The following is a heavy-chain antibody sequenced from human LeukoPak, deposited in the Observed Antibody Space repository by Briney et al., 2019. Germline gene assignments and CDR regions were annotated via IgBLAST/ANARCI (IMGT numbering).Heavy chain of an antibody. CDR1: GFTFSSNT. J-gene: IGHJ4*02. CDR3: ARVGRGDGYNFYYFDY. D-gene: IGHD5-24*01. CDR2: ISSSSSTK. Sequence: PGGSLRLSCEASGFTFSSNTMNWVRQAPGKGLEWVSYISSSSSTKYYADSVKGRFTISRDNSKNTLYLQMNSLRAEDTAVYYCARVGRGDGYNFYYFDYWGQGTLVTVSS. V-gene: IGHV3-48*01.